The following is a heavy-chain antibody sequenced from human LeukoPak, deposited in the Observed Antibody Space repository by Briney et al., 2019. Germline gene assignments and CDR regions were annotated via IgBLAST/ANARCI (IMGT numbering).Heavy chain of an antibody. V-gene: IGHV3-21*01. CDR2: ISSSSSYI. CDR1: GFTFSSYS. D-gene: IGHD3-3*01. Sequence: GGSLRLSCAASGFTFSSYSMNWVRQAPGKGLEWVSSISSSSSYIYYADSVKGRFTISRDNAKNSLYLQMNSLRAEDTAVYYCARDRRYDFWSGYHEGDYGTDVWGQGTTVTVSS. CDR3: ARDRRYDFWSGYHEGDYGTDV. J-gene: IGHJ6*02.